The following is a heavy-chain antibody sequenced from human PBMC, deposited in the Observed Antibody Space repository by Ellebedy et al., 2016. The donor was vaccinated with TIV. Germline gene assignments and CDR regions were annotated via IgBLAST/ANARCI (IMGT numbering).Heavy chain of an antibody. CDR2: IYYSGST. J-gene: IGHJ4*02. V-gene: IGHV4-31*03. Sequence: SETLSLTXTVSGGSISSGGYYWSWIRQHPGKGLEWIGYIYYSGSTYYNPSLKSRVTISVDTSKNQFSLKLSSVTAADTAVYYCARVGLTMIDYWGQGTLVTVSS. D-gene: IGHD3-22*01. CDR1: GGSISSGGYY. CDR3: ARVGLTMIDY.